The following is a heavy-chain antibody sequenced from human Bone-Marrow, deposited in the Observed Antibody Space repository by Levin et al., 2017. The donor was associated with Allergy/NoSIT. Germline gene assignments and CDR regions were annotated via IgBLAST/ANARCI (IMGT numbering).Heavy chain of an antibody. CDR3: AREPAVPYSFDY. Sequence: PGESLKISCKASGDTFSSSAISWVRQAPGQGLEWLGRIIPITDISTFAQKFQGRVTITADKSTSTTYMELSRLRSEDTAVYYCAREPAVPYSFDYWGQGTLVTVSS. CDR2: IIPITDIS. D-gene: IGHD2-2*01. J-gene: IGHJ4*02. CDR1: GDTFSSSA. V-gene: IGHV1-69*04.